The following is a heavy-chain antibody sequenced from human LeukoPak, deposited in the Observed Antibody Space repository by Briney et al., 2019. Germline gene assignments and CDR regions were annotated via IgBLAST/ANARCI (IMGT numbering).Heavy chain of an antibody. CDR3: ARSFSSWSPQSVVDY. J-gene: IGHJ4*02. CDR2: IYYSGST. V-gene: IGHV4-39*01. D-gene: IGHD6-13*01. CDR1: GGSISSSSYY. Sequence: SETLSLTCTVSGGSISSSSYYWGWIRQPPGKGLEWIGSIYYSGSTYYNPSLKSRVTISVDTSKNQFSLKLSSVTAADTAVYYCARSFSSWSPQSVVDYWGQGTLVTVSS.